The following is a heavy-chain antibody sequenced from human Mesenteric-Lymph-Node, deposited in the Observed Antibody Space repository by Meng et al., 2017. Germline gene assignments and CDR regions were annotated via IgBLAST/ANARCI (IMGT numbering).Heavy chain of an antibody. CDR3: ARSITMIVTPTDY. CDR2: ISYDGSNK. V-gene: IGHV3-30*04. J-gene: IGHJ4*02. D-gene: IGHD3-22*01. Sequence: GESLKISCAASGFTFSSYAMHWVRQAPGKGLEWVAVISYDGSNKYYADSVKGRFTISRDNSKNTLYLQMNSLRAEDTAVYYCARSITMIVTPTDYWGQGTLVTVSS. CDR1: GFTFSSYA.